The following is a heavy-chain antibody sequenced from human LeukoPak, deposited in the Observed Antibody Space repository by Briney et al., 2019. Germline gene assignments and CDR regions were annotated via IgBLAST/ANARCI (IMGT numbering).Heavy chain of an antibody. CDR1: GASINGYF. Sequence: SETLSLTCSVSGASINGYFWSWVRQTPEKGLEWIGYVSHTGATTSNPTLKSRVSITIDTSKSQISLTMTSVTAADSALYYCARDSRGSFYTFDLWGPGTTVSVS. CDR2: VSHTGAT. J-gene: IGHJ6*02. CDR3: ARDSRGSFYTFDL. V-gene: IGHV4-59*01. D-gene: IGHD1-26*01.